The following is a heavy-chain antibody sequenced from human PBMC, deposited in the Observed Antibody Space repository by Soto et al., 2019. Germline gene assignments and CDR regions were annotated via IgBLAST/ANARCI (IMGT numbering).Heavy chain of an antibody. Sequence: QVQRVQSGAEVKKPGASVKVSCKASGYDFSSYGISWVRQAPGQGLEWMGWISASNGNRDYAQQFQGRVTMTSDTSRTTAYMELRSLRSDDTAVYYCVRDPQRDDYWGQGTLVNVSS. CDR1: GYDFSSYG. CDR2: ISASNGNR. D-gene: IGHD2-2*01. CDR3: VRDPQRDDY. J-gene: IGHJ4*02. V-gene: IGHV1-18*04.